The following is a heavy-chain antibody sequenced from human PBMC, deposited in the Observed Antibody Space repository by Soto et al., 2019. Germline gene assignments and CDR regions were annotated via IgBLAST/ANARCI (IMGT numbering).Heavy chain of an antibody. CDR3: ARRYDDILTGNYGMDV. Sequence: GESLKISCKGSGYSFTSYWISWVGQMPGKGLEWMGRIDPSDSYTNFSPSFQGHVTISADKSISTAYLQWSSLKASDTAMYYCARRYDDILTGNYGMDVWGQGTTVTVS. D-gene: IGHD3-9*01. J-gene: IGHJ6*02. V-gene: IGHV5-10-1*01. CDR2: IDPSDSYT. CDR1: GYSFTSYW.